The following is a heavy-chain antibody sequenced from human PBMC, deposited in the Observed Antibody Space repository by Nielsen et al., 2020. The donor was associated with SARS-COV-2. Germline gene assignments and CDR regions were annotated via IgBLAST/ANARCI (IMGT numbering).Heavy chain of an antibody. CDR2: FDPEDGET. V-gene: IGHV1-24*01. CDR3: ARADGYSYGYYYYGMDV. J-gene: IGHJ6*02. D-gene: IGHD5-18*01. Sequence: ASVKVSCKVSGYTLTELSMHWVRQAPGKGLEWMGGFDPEDGETIYAQKFQGRVTMTRDTSTSTVYMELSSLRSEDTAVYYCARADGYSYGYYYYGMDVWGQGTTVTVSS. CDR1: GYTLTELS.